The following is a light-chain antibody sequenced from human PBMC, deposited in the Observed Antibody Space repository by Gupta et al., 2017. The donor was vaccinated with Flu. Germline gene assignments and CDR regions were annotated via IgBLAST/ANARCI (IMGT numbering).Light chain of an antibody. J-gene: IGLJ2*01. Sequence: QLVLTQSPSASASLGAAVKPTCTLGSGYTTYVTAWHQQLPGKGPRYWMKGNSDGTYRKGDGIPDRVSRASSGAELYPSLSTLQSGDEGGSSRQTWNMGTYVVFGGGTKLTVL. V-gene: IGLV4-69*01. CDR3: QTWNMGTYVV. CDR1: SGYTTYV. CDR2: GNSDGTY.